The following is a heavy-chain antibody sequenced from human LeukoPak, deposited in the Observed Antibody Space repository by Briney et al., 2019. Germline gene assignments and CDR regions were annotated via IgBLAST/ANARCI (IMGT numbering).Heavy chain of an antibody. V-gene: IGHV4-61*02. Sequence: SETLSLTCTVSGGSISSGSYYWSWIRQPAGKGLEWIGRIYNSGSTNYQSSLKSRFTISVDTSKNQFSLKLSSVTAADTAVYYCARAVGAFDWLPLFDFWGQGALVTVSS. CDR1: GGSISSGSYY. CDR2: IYNSGST. D-gene: IGHD3-9*01. J-gene: IGHJ4*02. CDR3: ARAVGAFDWLPLFDF.